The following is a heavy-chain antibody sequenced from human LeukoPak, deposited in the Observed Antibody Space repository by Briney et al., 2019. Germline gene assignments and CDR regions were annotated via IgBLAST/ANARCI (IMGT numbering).Heavy chain of an antibody. J-gene: IGHJ3*02. CDR2: ISYSGRT. CDR3: ARSPYYGSGTYYNVLLGAFDI. Sequence: SETLSLTCTVSGGSISGYYWSWIRQPPGKGLEWIGHISYSGRTNSNPSLKSRVTISVDTSKNQFSLRLSSVTAADTAVYYCARSPYYGSGTYYNVLLGAFDIWGQGTMVTVSS. D-gene: IGHD3-10*01. CDR1: GGSISGYY. V-gene: IGHV4-59*01.